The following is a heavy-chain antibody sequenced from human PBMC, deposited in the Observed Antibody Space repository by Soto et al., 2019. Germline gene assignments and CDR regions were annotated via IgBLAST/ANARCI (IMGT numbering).Heavy chain of an antibody. CDR1: GFTFSSYA. CDR3: AKDLTLYSYGYDY. CDR2: ISGSGGNT. J-gene: IGHJ4*02. D-gene: IGHD5-18*01. Sequence: EVQLLDSGGGLVQPGGSLGLSCAASGFTFSSYAMSWVRQAPGKGLEGVSGISGSGGNTHYADSVKGQFTISRDNSKNALYLQMNSLRAEDTAVYYFAKDLTLYSYGYDYWGQGTLVTVAS. V-gene: IGHV3-23*01.